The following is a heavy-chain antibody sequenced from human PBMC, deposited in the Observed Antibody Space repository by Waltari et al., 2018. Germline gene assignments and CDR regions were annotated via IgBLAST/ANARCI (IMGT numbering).Heavy chain of an antibody. V-gene: IGHV1-69*08. J-gene: IGHJ4*02. D-gene: IGHD2-15*01. CDR3: ARADCSGGSCYARAVDY. Sequence: QVQLVQSGAEVKKPGSSVKVSCKASGGTFSSYAISWVRQAPGQGLEWMGRIIPIFGTANHAQKFQGRVTITADKSTSTAYMELSSLRSEDTAVYYCARADCSGGSCYARAVDYWGQGTLVTVSS. CDR2: IIPIFGTA. CDR1: GGTFSSYA.